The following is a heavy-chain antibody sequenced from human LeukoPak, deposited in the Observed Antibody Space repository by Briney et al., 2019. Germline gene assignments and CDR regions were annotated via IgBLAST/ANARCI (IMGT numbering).Heavy chain of an antibody. J-gene: IGHJ6*04. D-gene: IGHD5-18*01. V-gene: IGHV4-39*07. CDR3: ARQMVWDTAMVANCGDCYPWMDV. CDR1: GGSISSSSYY. Sequence: SETLSLTCTVSGGSISSSSYYWGWIRQPPGKGLEWIGSIYYSGSTYYNPSLKSRVNMSIDTSKIQFSLSLSSVTAADTAVYYCARQMVWDTAMVANCGDCYPWMDVWGKGTTVTVSS. CDR2: IYYSGST.